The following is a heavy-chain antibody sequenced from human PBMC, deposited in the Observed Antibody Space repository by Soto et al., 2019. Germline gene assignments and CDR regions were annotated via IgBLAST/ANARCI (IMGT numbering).Heavy chain of an antibody. J-gene: IGHJ4*02. CDR2: ISGSGGST. CDR3: AKDRLRYFDWFPNTPPPPDY. CDR1: GFTFSSYA. V-gene: IGHV3-23*01. D-gene: IGHD3-9*01. Sequence: GGSLRLSCAASGFTFSSYAMSWVRQAPGKGLEWVSAISGSGGSTYYADSVKGRFTISRDNSKNTLYLQMNSLRAEDTAVYYCAKDRLRYFDWFPNTPPPPDYWGQGTLVTGSS.